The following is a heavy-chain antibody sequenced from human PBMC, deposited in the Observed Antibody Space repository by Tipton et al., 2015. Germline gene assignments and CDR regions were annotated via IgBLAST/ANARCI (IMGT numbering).Heavy chain of an antibody. D-gene: IGHD2-15*01. Sequence: SLRLSCAASGFAFSSYGMHWVRQAPGKGPEWWALISYDGSTKYSSDSVKGRFTISRDNSKNTMYLQMNSLRAEDTAEYYCARENSVWYPYFDYWGQGTLVTISS. CDR3: ARENSVWYPYFDY. J-gene: IGHJ4*02. V-gene: IGHV3-30*03. CDR2: ISYDGSTK. CDR1: GFAFSSYG.